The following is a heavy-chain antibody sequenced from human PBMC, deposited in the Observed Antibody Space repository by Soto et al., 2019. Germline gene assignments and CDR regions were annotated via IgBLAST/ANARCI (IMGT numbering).Heavy chain of an antibody. CDR3: ARGWDSSGWEAYYYYGMDV. CDR2: IIPSFGTA. V-gene: IGHV1-69*01. J-gene: IGHJ6*02. D-gene: IGHD6-19*01. CDR1: GGTFSSYA. Sequence: QVQLVQSGAEVKKPGSSVKVSCKASGGTFSSYAISWVRQAPGQGLEWMGGIIPSFGTANYAQKFQGRVTITADESTSTAYMELSSLRSEDTAVYYCARGWDSSGWEAYYYYGMDVWGQGTTVTVSS.